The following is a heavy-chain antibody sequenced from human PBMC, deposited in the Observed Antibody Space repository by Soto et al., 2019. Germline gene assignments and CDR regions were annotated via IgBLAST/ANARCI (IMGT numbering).Heavy chain of an antibody. CDR2: TNPNSGGT. CDR1: GYTFTGYY. D-gene: IGHD1-26*01. Sequence: GASVKVSCKASGYTFTGYYMHWVRQAPGQGLEWMGWTNPNSGGTNYAQKFQGWVTMTRDTSISTAYMELSRLRSDATAVYYCARQWVSYGMDVWGQGTTVTVSS. V-gene: IGHV1-2*04. CDR3: ARQWVSYGMDV. J-gene: IGHJ6*02.